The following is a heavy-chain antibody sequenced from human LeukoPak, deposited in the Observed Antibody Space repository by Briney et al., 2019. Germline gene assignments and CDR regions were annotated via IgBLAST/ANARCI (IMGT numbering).Heavy chain of an antibody. J-gene: IGHJ6*02. V-gene: IGHV3-66*01. CDR3: ARDRYSYGSRDYYGMDV. Sequence: GGSLRLSCAASGFTFSSYAMSWVRQAPGKGLEWVSVIYSGGSTYYADSVKGRFTISRDNAKNSLYLQMNSLRAEDTAVYYCARDRYSYGSRDYYGMDVWGQGTTVTVSS. D-gene: IGHD5-18*01. CDR2: IYSGGST. CDR1: GFTFSSYA.